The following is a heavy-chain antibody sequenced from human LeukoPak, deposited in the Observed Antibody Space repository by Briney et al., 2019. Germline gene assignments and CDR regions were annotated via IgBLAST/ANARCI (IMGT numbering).Heavy chain of an antibody. J-gene: IGHJ4*02. CDR2: IYYSGST. V-gene: IGHV4-39*07. D-gene: IGHD2-21*02. Sequence: PSETLSLTCTVSGGSISSSSYYWGWIRQPPGKGLEWIGSIYYSGSTYYNPSLKGRVTISVDSSKNQFSLRLSSVTAADTAVYYCARVAVSAREYFDYWGQGTLVTVSS. CDR1: GGSISSSSYY. CDR3: ARVAVSAREYFDY.